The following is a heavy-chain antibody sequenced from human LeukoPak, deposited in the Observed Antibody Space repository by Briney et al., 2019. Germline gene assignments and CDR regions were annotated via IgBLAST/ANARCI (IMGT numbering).Heavy chain of an antibody. CDR1: GGSISSYY. CDR3: ARGRGSSWYGIPPNWFDP. V-gene: IGHV4-34*01. CDR2: INHSGST. J-gene: IGHJ5*02. D-gene: IGHD6-13*01. Sequence: SETLSLTCTVSGGSISSYYWSWIRQPPGKGLEWIGEINHSGSTNYNPSPKSRVTISVDTSKNQFSLKLSSVTAADTAVYYCARGRGSSWYGIPPNWFDPWGQGTLVTVSS.